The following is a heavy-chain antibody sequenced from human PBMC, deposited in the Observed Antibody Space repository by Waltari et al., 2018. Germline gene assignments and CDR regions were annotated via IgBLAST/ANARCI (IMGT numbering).Heavy chain of an antibody. J-gene: IGHJ6*02. V-gene: IGHV4-34*01. CDR1: GGSFSGYY. CDR3: AREREYYYGSGTLPHYGMDV. CDR2: INHSGST. Sequence: QVQLQQWGAGLLKPSETLSLTCAVYGGSFSGYYWSWIRQPPGKGREWIGEINHSGSTNYHPSLRSLVTISVDTSKNQFSLKLSSVTAADTAVYYCAREREYYYGSGTLPHYGMDVWGQGTTVTVSS. D-gene: IGHD3-10*01.